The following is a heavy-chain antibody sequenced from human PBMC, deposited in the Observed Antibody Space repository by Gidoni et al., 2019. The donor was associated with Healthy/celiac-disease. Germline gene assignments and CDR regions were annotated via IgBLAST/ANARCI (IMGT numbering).Heavy chain of an antibody. D-gene: IGHD3-22*01. CDR1: GFTFSSYS. CDR3: AREGYYYDSSGYSTFFDY. Sequence: EVQLVESGGGLVQPGGSLRRSCAAPGFTFSSYSMTWVRQAPGKGIEWVSYISSSSSTIYNADSVKCRFTISRDNAKNSLYLQMNRLRAEDTAVYYCAREGYYYDSSGYSTFFDYWGQGTLVTVSS. CDR2: ISSSSSTI. J-gene: IGHJ4*02. V-gene: IGHV3-48*01.